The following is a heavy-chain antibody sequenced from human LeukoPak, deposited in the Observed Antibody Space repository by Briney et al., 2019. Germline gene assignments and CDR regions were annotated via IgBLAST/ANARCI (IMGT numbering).Heavy chain of an antibody. D-gene: IGHD2-2*01. CDR3: ARDPTDIVVVPAARKDY. Sequence: GASVKVSCKASGYTFTGYYMHRVRQAPGQGLEWMGWINPNSGGTNYAQKFQGRVTMTRDTSISTAYMELSRLRSDDTAVYYCARDPTDIVVVPAARKDYWGQGTLVTVSS. CDR1: GYTFTGYY. J-gene: IGHJ4*02. V-gene: IGHV1-2*02. CDR2: INPNSGGT.